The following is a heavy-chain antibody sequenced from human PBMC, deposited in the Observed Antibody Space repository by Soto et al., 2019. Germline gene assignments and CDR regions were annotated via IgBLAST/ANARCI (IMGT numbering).Heavy chain of an antibody. CDR1: GFSLNTNAVG. CDR2: LYWDDDK. Sequence: QITLKESGPTLVKPTQTLTLTCTFSGFSLNTNAVGVAWIRQPPGKALEWLALLYWDDDKRYSPSLKSRLTITTDTTKIQVVLTMTNMDPEDTARYYCAHRRVRDSSGENFDAWGQGTLVTVSS. J-gene: IGHJ4*02. D-gene: IGHD6-19*01. CDR3: AHRRVRDSSGENFDA. V-gene: IGHV2-5*02.